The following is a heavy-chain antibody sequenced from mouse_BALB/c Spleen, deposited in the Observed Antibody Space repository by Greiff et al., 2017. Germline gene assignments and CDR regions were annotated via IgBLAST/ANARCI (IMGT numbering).Heavy chain of an antibody. J-gene: IGHJ2*01. CDR1: GFAFSSYD. Sequence: EVHLVESGGGLVKPGGSLKLSCAASGFAFSSYDMSWVRQTPEKRLEWVAYISSGGGSTYYPDTVKGRFTISRDNAKNTLYLQMSSLKSEDTAMYYCARHRGGGGPYYFDYWGQGTTLTVSS. CDR2: ISSGGGST. D-gene: IGHD1-1*02. V-gene: IGHV5-12-1*01. CDR3: ARHRGGGGPYYFDY.